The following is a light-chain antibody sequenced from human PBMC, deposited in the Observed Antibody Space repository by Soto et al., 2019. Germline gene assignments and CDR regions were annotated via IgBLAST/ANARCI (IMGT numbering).Light chain of an antibody. J-gene: IGKJ4*01. V-gene: IGKV3-20*01. CDR2: GTS. CDR3: QQYNNWPLT. Sequence: EVVLTQSPGTLSLSPGERATLSCRASQSVGSSYLAWYQQKPGQAPRVLIYGTSSRATGIPDRFSGSGSGTDFTLTISSLQSEDFALYYCQQYNNWPLTFGGGTKVDIK. CDR1: QSVGSSY.